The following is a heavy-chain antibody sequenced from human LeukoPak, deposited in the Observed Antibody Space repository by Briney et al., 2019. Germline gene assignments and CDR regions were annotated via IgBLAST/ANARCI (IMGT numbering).Heavy chain of an antibody. D-gene: IGHD3-22*01. Sequence: GVSLRLSCAASGFTVSNKYMTWVRQAPGKGLEWVSLIYNDGRTYYADSVKGRYTISRDNSKNTVYLQMSSLRVEDTAVYYCARGLFLSGYLDAFDLWGQGTVVTVSS. V-gene: IGHV3-53*01. CDR1: GFTVSNKY. CDR3: ARGLFLSGYLDAFDL. CDR2: IYNDGRT. J-gene: IGHJ3*01.